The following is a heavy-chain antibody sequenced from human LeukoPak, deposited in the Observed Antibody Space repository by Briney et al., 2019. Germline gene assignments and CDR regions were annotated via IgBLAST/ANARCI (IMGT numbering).Heavy chain of an antibody. V-gene: IGHV3-73*01. CDR2: IRSKAKNYAT. J-gene: IGHJ4*02. CDR3: TRPLTTVTTGNDY. CDR1: GFTFRGSA. Sequence: GGSLTLSCAACGFTFRGSAMHGVRQASGKGGEGVGRIRSKAKNYATAYAASVKGNFTISRDDSKNTAYLQMNSLKTEDTAVYYCTRPLTTVTTGNDYWGQGTLVTVSS. D-gene: IGHD4-17*01.